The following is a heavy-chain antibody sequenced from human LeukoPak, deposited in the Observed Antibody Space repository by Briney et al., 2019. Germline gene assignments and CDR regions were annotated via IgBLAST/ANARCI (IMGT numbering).Heavy chain of an antibody. J-gene: IGHJ4*02. Sequence: GGSLRLSCAASGFTFDDYGMHWIRQAPGKDLEWVSGISWNSGRIGYADSVKGRFTISRDNAKNSLYLQMNSLRAEDMALYYCAKDTQADYYDSSGYTDYWGQGTLVTVSS. V-gene: IGHV3-9*03. CDR2: ISWNSGRI. CDR3: AKDTQADYYDSSGYTDY. D-gene: IGHD3-22*01. CDR1: GFTFDDYG.